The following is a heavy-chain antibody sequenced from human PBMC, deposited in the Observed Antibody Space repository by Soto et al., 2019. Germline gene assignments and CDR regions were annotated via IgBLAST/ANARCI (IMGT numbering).Heavy chain of an antibody. J-gene: IGHJ4*02. CDR2: ISGSGGST. D-gene: IGHD3-22*01. CDR1: GFSFRSYA. Sequence: HGGSLRLSXAASGFSFRSYAMSWARQAPGKGLEWVSAISGSGGSTYYADSVKGRFTISRDNSKNTLYLQMNSLRAEATAVYYCASKVIKGSYFDYWGQGTLGPVSS. V-gene: IGHV3-23*01. CDR3: ASKVIKGSYFDY.